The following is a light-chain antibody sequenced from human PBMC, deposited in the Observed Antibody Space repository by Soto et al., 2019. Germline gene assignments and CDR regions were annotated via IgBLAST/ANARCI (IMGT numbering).Light chain of an antibody. CDR3: QQRSNRPPLT. V-gene: IGKV3-11*01. Sequence: EIVLTQSPATLSSSPGERATLSCRASQSVSSYLAWYQQKPGKAPGLLIYDASNRATGIPARFSGSGSGTDVSPTISSLEPEDDAVYYCQQRSNRPPLTFGGGTKVEIK. CDR2: DAS. J-gene: IGKJ4*01. CDR1: QSVSSY.